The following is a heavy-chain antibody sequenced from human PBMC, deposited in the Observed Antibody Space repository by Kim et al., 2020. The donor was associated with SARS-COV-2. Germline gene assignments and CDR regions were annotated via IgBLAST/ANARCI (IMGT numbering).Heavy chain of an antibody. CDR3: ARGLLVRGGYYYGMDV. Sequence: ASVKVSCKASGYTFTGYYMHWVRQAPGQGLEWMGWINPNSGGTNYAQKFQGWVTMTRDTSISTAYMELSRLRSDDTAVYYCARGLLVRGGYYYGMDVWGQGTTVTVSS. J-gene: IGHJ6*02. CDR2: INPNSGGT. CDR1: GYTFTGYY. V-gene: IGHV1-2*04. D-gene: IGHD3-10*01.